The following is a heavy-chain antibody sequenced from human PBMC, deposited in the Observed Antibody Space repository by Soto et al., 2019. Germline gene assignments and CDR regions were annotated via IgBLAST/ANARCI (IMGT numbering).Heavy chain of an antibody. CDR2: ISSSSSYI. Sequence: GSLRLSCAASGFTFSSYSMNWVRQAPGKGLEWVSSISSSSSYIYYADSVKGRFTISRDNAKNSLYLQMNSLRAEDTAVYYCARDSSIAAPLDYWGQGALVTVSS. D-gene: IGHD6-6*01. V-gene: IGHV3-21*01. CDR3: ARDSSIAAPLDY. J-gene: IGHJ4*02. CDR1: GFTFSSYS.